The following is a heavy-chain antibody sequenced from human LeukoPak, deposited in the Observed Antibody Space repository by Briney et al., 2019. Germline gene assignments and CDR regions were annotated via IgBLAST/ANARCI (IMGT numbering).Heavy chain of an antibody. D-gene: IGHD3-3*01. J-gene: IGHJ5*02. Sequence: PSETLSLTRTVPGGSISSSSYYWGWIRQPPGKGLEWTGSIYYSGSTYYNPSLKSRVTISVDTSKNQFSLRMSSVTATDTAVYYCARHSGLRSPFDPWGQGALVTVSS. CDR2: IYYSGST. CDR1: GGSISSSSYY. V-gene: IGHV4-39*01. CDR3: ARHSGLRSPFDP.